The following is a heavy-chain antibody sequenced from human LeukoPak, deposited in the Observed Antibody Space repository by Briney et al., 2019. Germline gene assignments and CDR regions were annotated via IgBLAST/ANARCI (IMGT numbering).Heavy chain of an antibody. J-gene: IGHJ6*03. CDR1: GFTFSSYW. CDR2: IKQDGSEK. D-gene: IGHD3-22*01. V-gene: IGHV3-7*01. Sequence: GGSLRLSCAASGFTFSSYWMSWVRQAPGKGLEWVANIKQDGSEKYYVDSVKGRFTISRDNAKNSLYLQMNSLRAEDTAVYYCARDQGGYDSSGYYYYYMDVWGKGTTVTVSS. CDR3: ARDQGGYDSSGYYYYYMDV.